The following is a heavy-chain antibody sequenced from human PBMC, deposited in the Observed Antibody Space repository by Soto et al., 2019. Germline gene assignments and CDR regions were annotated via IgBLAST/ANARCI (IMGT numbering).Heavy chain of an antibody. Sequence: ASVKVFCKASGYTFTSYYMHWVRQAPGQGLEWMGIINPSGGSTSYAQKFQGRVTMTRNTSISTAYMELSSLRSEDTAVYYCARGLYAFDIWGHGTMVTVSS. V-gene: IGHV1-46*01. CDR2: INPSGGST. J-gene: IGHJ3*02. CDR3: ARGLYAFDI. D-gene: IGHD2-2*01. CDR1: GYTFTSYY.